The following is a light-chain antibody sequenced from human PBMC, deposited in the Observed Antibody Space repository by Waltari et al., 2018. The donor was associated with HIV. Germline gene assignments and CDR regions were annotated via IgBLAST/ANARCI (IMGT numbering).Light chain of an antibody. V-gene: IGKV1-33*01. J-gene: IGKJ1*01. Sequence: DIQMTQSPSSLSASVGDRVTITCRASQDINNYLNWYQQKPGKAPKFLIYDASNLEQGVPSRFTGSGSGTDFTFTISSLQPEDIATYYCQHYDTLLWTFGQGTKMEI. CDR3: QHYDTLLWT. CDR2: DAS. CDR1: QDINNY.